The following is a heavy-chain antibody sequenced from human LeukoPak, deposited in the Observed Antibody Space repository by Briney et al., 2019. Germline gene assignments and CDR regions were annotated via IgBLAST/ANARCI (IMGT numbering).Heavy chain of an antibody. D-gene: IGHD3-10*01. CDR2: ISSSSSYI. Sequence: PGGSLGLSCAASGFTFSSYSMNWVRQAPGKGLEWVSSISSSSSYIYYADSVKGRFTISRDNAKNSLYLQMNSLRAEDTAVYYCARETRFGENAFDIWGQGTMVTVSS. CDR1: GFTFSSYS. J-gene: IGHJ3*02. CDR3: ARETRFGENAFDI. V-gene: IGHV3-21*01.